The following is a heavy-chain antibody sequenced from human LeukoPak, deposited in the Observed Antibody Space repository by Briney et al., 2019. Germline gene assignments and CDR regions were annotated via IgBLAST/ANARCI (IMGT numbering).Heavy chain of an antibody. D-gene: IGHD6-13*01. V-gene: IGHV4-38-2*02. J-gene: IGHJ3*02. CDR2: IYYSGRT. CDR1: GYSINSAFY. Sequence: SETLSLTCTVSGYSINSAFYWGWIRVPPGKGLEWIGSIYYSGRTYYNPSLKSRVTISVDTSKNQFSLKLSSVTAADTALYYCARHPSSSSPEVGALDIRGQGTMVTVSS. CDR3: ARHPSSSSPEVGALDI.